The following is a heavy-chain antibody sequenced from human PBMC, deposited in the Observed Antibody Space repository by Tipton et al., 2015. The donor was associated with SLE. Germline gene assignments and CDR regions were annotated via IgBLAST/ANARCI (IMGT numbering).Heavy chain of an antibody. Sequence: LRLSCTVSGGSISSYYWSWIRQPPGKGLEWIGYIYYSGSTNYNPSLKSRVTISVDTSKNQFSLKLSSVTAADTAVYYCARGNGSCFQHWGQGTLVTVSS. CDR3: ARGNGSCFQH. D-gene: IGHD2-8*01. V-gene: IGHV4-59*01. J-gene: IGHJ1*01. CDR2: IYYSGST. CDR1: GGSISSYY.